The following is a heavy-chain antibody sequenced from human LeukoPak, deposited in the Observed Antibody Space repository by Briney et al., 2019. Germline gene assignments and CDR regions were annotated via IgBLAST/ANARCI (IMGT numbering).Heavy chain of an antibody. J-gene: IGHJ3*02. Sequence: ASVKVSCKASGYTFTRYAMNWVRQAPGQGLEWMGWISTNVGNTAYAQGFTGRFVFSFDTSVSTAYLQINRLEGEDTAVYYCAREAEGDVFDIWGQGTMVTVSS. CDR1: GYTFTRYA. CDR2: ISTNVGNT. CDR3: AREAEGDVFDI. V-gene: IGHV7-4-1*02.